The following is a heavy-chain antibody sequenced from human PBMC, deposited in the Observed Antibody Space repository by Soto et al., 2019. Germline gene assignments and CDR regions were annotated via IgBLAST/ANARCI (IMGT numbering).Heavy chain of an antibody. Sequence: SQTLSLNCAISGDSVSSNSAAWNWIRQYPSRGLEWLGRTYYRSKWYNDYAVSVKSGITINTDSSKNQFYLQLNSVTPEDTAVYYCARGPTLGNGATYYFSYWGQGTLVTVSS. CDR1: GDSVSSNSAA. V-gene: IGHV6-1*01. CDR2: TYYRSKWYN. D-gene: IGHD7-27*01. J-gene: IGHJ4*02. CDR3: ARGPTLGNGATYYFSY.